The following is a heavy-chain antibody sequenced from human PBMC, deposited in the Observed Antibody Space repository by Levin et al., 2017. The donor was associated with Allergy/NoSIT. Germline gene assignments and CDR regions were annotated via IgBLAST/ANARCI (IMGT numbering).Heavy chain of an antibody. V-gene: IGHV3-48*01. CDR3: ASGYCSGGSCYVYFHH. J-gene: IGHJ1*01. D-gene: IGHD2-15*01. CDR1: GFTFSSYS. CDR2: ISSSSSTI. Sequence: PGGSLRLSCAASGFTFSSYSMNWVRQAPGKGLEWVSYISSSSSTIYYADSVKGRFTISRDNAKNSLYLQMNSLRAEDTAVYYCASGYCSGGSCYVYFHHWGQGTLVTVSS.